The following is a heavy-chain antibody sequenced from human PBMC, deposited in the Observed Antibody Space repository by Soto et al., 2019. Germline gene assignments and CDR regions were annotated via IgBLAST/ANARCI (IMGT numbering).Heavy chain of an antibody. V-gene: IGHV4-4*02. CDR2: AHHSGRT. J-gene: IGHJ4*02. CDR1: GGSMSSSNW. Sequence: QVQLQESGPGLVKPSGTLSLTCTVSGGSMSSSNWWNWVRQSPGKGLEWIGEAHHSGRTNYNPSLXSXXXIXXDKSKNHFSLKLSSVTAADTAVYYCARSEATGLDYWGQGTLVTVSS. CDR3: ARSEATGLDY. D-gene: IGHD1-26*01.